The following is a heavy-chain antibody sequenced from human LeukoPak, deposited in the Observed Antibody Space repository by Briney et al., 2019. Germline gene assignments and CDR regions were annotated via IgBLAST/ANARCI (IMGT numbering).Heavy chain of an antibody. CDR2: IKQDGSEK. J-gene: IGHJ4*02. D-gene: IGHD5-18*01. Sequence: GGSLRLSCAASGFTVSSNYMSWVRQAPGKGLEWVANIKQDGSEKYYVDSVKGRFTISRDNAKNSLYLQMNSLRAEDTAVYYCARGQIQLWLLGDYWGQGTLVTVSS. CDR1: GFTVSSNY. V-gene: IGHV3-7*04. CDR3: ARGQIQLWLLGDY.